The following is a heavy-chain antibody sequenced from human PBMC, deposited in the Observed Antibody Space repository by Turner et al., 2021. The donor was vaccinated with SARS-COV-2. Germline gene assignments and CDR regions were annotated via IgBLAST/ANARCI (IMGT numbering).Heavy chain of an antibody. CDR3: ARLDYDSSGYYSSGFDY. D-gene: IGHD3-22*01. CDR1: GGSISSSSYY. J-gene: IGHJ4*02. Sequence: QLPLQESGPGLVKPSETLSLTCPVSGGSISSSSYYWGWIRQPPGKGLEWIGSIYYSGSTYYNPSLKSRVTISVDTSKNQFYLKLSSVTAADTAVYYCARLDYDSSGYYSSGFDYWGQGTLVTVSS. V-gene: IGHV4-39*01. CDR2: IYYSGST.